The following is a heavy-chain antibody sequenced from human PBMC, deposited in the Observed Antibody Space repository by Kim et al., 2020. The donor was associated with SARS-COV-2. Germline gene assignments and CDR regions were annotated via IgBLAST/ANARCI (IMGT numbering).Heavy chain of an antibody. J-gene: IGHJ5*02. D-gene: IGHD6-13*01. CDR3: ARGVAAAAFRFDP. Sequence: YGQKFQGRVPITADDSTSTAYMELRSLGSEDTAVYYCARGVAAAAFRFDPWGQGTLVTVSS. V-gene: IGHV1-69*01.